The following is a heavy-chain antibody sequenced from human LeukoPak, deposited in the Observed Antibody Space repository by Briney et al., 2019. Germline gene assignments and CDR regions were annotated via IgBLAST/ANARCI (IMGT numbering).Heavy chain of an antibody. CDR2: VDLEDGDT. Sequence: VKISCKASGYTFNDYYIHWVQQAPGKGLEWMGRVDLEDGDTIYAEKFQGRVTITADTSTDTAYMDLSSLRSFDTAVYYCARGSRSFDWLRSYFDFWGHGTLVSVSS. D-gene: IGHD3-9*01. CDR3: ARGSRSFDWLRSYFDF. CDR1: GYTFNDYY. V-gene: IGHV1-69-2*01. J-gene: IGHJ4*01.